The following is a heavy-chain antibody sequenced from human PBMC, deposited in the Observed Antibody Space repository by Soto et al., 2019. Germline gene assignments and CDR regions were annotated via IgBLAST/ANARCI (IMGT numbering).Heavy chain of an antibody. CDR3: AKDLDTAMVSSPDYYGMDV. V-gene: IGHV3-43*01. Sequence: GESLKISCAASGFTFDDYTMHWVRQAPGKGLEWVSLISWDGGSTYYADSVKGRFTISRDNSKNSLYLQMNSLRTEDTALYYCAKDLDTAMVSSPDYYGMDVWGQGTTVTVSS. J-gene: IGHJ6*02. CDR2: ISWDGGST. CDR1: GFTFDDYT. D-gene: IGHD5-18*01.